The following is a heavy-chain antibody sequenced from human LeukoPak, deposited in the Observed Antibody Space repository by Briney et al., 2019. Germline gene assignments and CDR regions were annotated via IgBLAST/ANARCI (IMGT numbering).Heavy chain of an antibody. J-gene: IGHJ5*02. D-gene: IGHD2-15*01. Sequence: SETLPLTCTVSGGSISSYYWSWIRQPPGKGLEWIGHIYYSGSTNYNPSLKSRVTISVDTSKNQFSLKLSSVTAADTAVYYCARHYCSGGSCSSNWFDPWGQGTLVTVSS. CDR1: GGSISSYY. CDR3: ARHYCSGGSCSSNWFDP. V-gene: IGHV4-59*08. CDR2: IYYSGST.